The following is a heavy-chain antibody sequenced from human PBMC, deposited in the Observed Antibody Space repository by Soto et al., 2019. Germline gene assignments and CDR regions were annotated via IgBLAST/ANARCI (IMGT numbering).Heavy chain of an antibody. CDR1: GGSISSYY. Sequence: SETLSLTCTVSGGSISSYYWSWIRQPPGKGLEWIGYIYYSGSTNYNPSLKSRVTISVDTSKNQFSLKLSSVTAADTAVYYCGRANAVNYVSYLDYWGQGTLVTVSS. D-gene: IGHD2-8*01. J-gene: IGHJ4*02. CDR3: GRANAVNYVSYLDY. CDR2: IYYSGST. V-gene: IGHV4-59*01.